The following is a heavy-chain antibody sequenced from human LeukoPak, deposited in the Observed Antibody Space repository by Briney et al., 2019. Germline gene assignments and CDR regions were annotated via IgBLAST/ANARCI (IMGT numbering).Heavy chain of an antibody. J-gene: IGHJ4*02. D-gene: IGHD1-26*01. V-gene: IGHV4-59*12. CDR3: ARYSASGAYFGD. Sequence: SETLSLTCTVSGGSFSYYYWSLIRQPPGKGLEWIGYIYYSVTTSYNPSLESRVTILMDTSKNQFSLRLSSVTAADTAVYYCARYSASGAYFGDWGQGTLVTVSS. CDR1: GGSFSYYY. CDR2: IYYSVTT.